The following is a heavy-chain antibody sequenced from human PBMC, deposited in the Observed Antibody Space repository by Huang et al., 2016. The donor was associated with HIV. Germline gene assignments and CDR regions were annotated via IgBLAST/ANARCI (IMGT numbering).Heavy chain of an antibody. CDR1: GFTFSNFG. CDR3: AKESRWYSDLDN. CDR2: ISYDGSNG. V-gene: IGHV3-30*18. J-gene: IGHJ4*02. D-gene: IGHD2-15*01. Sequence: QVQLVESGGGVVQTGRSLRLSCAASGFTFSNFGMHWVRQAPGKGREGVAVISYDGSNGYYSESVKGRFTISRDNSMHTLYLQMNSLRADDTAVYYCAKESRWYSDLDNWGQGTLVTVSS.